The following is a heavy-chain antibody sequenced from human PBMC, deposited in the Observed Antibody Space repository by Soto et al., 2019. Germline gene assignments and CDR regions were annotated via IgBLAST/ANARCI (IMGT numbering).Heavy chain of an antibody. V-gene: IGHV3-66*01. CDR3: ASRSDCSSTSCYAARDAFDI. J-gene: IGHJ3*02. CDR2: IYSGGST. D-gene: IGHD2-2*01. Sequence: EVQLVESGGGLVQPGGSLRLSCAASGFTVSSNYMSWVRQAPGKGLEWVSVIYSGGSTYYADSVKGRFTISRDNSKNTLYLQRNSLRAEDTAVYYCASRSDCSSTSCYAARDAFDIWGQGTMVTVSS. CDR1: GFTVSSNY.